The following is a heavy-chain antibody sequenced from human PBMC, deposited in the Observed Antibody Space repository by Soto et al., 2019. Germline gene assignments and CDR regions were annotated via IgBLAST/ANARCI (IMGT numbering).Heavy chain of an antibody. V-gene: IGHV1-69*12. D-gene: IGHD2-21*01. Sequence: QVQLVQSGAEVKKPGSSVKVSCKASGGTFSSYAISWVRQAPGQGLEWMGGIIPIFGTPNYAQKFQGRVTSTADESTSTAYMALSSLRSEDTAVYYCASSIKDYYYYGMEVWGQGTTVSVSS. CDR2: IIPIFGTP. CDR1: GGTFSSYA. CDR3: ASSIKDYYYYGMEV. J-gene: IGHJ6*02.